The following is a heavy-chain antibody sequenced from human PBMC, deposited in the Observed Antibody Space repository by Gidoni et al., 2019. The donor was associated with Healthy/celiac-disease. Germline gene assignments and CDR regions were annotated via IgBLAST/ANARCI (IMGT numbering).Heavy chain of an antibody. CDR2: INHSGST. J-gene: IGHJ4*02. V-gene: IGHV4-34*01. CDR3: ARGESSGSLFDY. Sequence: QVQLQQWGAGLLQPSETLSLTCAVYGGSFSGYYWSWIRQPPGKGLEWIGEINHSGSTNYNPSLKSRVTISVDTSKNQFSLKLSSVTAADTAVYYCARGESSGSLFDYWGQGTLVTVSS. CDR1: GGSFSGYY. D-gene: IGHD3-22*01.